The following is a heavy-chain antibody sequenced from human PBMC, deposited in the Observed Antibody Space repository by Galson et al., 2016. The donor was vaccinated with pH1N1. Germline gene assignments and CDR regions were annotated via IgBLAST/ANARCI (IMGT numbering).Heavy chain of an antibody. CDR1: GFTFSNHA. D-gene: IGHD2-15*01. Sequence: SLRLSCAASGFTFSNHAMHWVRHVPGKGLDWVALIWYDGSNQYCTDSVKGRFTISRDNSNNTLYLQMKSLRVEDTAVYYCVRESWRFGGDFDYWGQGTLVAVSS. CDR3: VRESWRFGGDFDY. CDR2: IWYDGSNQ. J-gene: IGHJ4*02. V-gene: IGHV3-33*01.